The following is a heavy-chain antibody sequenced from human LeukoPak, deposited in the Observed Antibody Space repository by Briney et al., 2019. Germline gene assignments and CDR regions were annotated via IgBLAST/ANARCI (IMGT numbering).Heavy chain of an antibody. V-gene: IGHV3-23*01. CDR3: AKDVPSSPFDY. Sequence: PGGSLRLSCAASGFTFSSYAMTWVRQAPGKGLEWVSAISGSGDSTYYADSVKGLFTISRDSSKNTLFLQMNSLRAEDTAVYYCAKDVPSSPFDYWGQGTLVTVSS. CDR2: ISGSGDST. J-gene: IGHJ4*02. CDR1: GFTFSSYA. D-gene: IGHD6-13*01.